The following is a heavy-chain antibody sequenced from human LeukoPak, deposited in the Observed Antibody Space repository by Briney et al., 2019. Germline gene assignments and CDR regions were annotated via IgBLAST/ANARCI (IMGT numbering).Heavy chain of an antibody. Sequence: PSETLSLTCAVYGGSFSGYYWSWIRQPPGKGLEWIGEINHSGSTNYNPSLKSRVTISVDTSKNQFSLKLSSVTAADTAVYYCARVLSNYAGHYYYYYMDVWGKGTTVTVSS. D-gene: IGHD4-11*01. CDR3: ARVLSNYAGHYYYYYMDV. CDR1: GGSFSGYY. CDR2: INHSGST. J-gene: IGHJ6*03. V-gene: IGHV4-34*01.